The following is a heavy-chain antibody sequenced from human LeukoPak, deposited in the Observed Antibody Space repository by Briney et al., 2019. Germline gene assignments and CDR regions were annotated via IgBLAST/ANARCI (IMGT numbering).Heavy chain of an antibody. V-gene: IGHV3-23*01. CDR3: AKGIGLSGSYYTGFDY. CDR1: GFTFSSYA. D-gene: IGHD1-26*01. CDR2: ISGSGGST. J-gene: IGHJ4*02. Sequence: PGGSLRLSCAASGFTFSSYAMSWVRQAPGKGLEWVSGISGSGGSTYYADSVEGRFTISRDNSKSTLYLQMNSLSGDNTIVYYSAKGIGLSGSYYTGFDYWGQGTLVTVSS.